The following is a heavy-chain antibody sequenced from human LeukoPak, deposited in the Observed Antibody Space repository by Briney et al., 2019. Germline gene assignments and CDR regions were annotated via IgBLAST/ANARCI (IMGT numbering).Heavy chain of an antibody. V-gene: IGHV4-34*01. CDR2: INHSGST. CDR3: ARVPGGAFDP. J-gene: IGHJ5*02. D-gene: IGHD4-17*01. Sequence: SETLSLTCAVYGGSFSGYYWSWIRQPPGKGLEWIGEINHSGSTNYNPSLKSRVTISVDTSKNQFSLKLSSVTAADTAVYYCARVPGGAFDPWGQGTLVTVSS. CDR1: GGSFSGYY.